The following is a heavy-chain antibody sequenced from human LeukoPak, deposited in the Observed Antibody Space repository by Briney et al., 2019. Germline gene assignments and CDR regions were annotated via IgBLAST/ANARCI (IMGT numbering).Heavy chain of an antibody. J-gene: IGHJ6*02. CDR3: ARDPKYNWNYAENYYYGMDV. V-gene: IGHV3-21*04. CDR2: ITGSGGAT. D-gene: IGHD1-7*01. Sequence: PGGSLRLSCAASGFTFSTYAVNWVRQAPGKGLEWVSAITGSGGATYYADSVKGRFTISRDNAKNSLYLQMNSLRAEDTAVYYCARDPKYNWNYAENYYYGMDVWGQGTTVTVSS. CDR1: GFTFSTYA.